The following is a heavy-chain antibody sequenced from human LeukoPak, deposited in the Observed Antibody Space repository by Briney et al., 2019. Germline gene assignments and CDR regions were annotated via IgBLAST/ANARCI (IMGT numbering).Heavy chain of an antibody. V-gene: IGHV4-59*01. CDR3: ARYRNEALFAFDI. Sequence: SETLSLTCTVSGDTISNYYWSWIRQPPGKGLEWIGYIYYSGSTNYNPSLKSRVTISVTSKNQFSLKLNSVTAADTAVYYCARYRNEALFAFDIWGQGTLVTVSS. D-gene: IGHD3-3*01. CDR1: GDTISNYY. CDR2: IYYSGST. J-gene: IGHJ4*02.